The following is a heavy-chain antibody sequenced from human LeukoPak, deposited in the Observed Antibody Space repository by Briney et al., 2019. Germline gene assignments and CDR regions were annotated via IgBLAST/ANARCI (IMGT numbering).Heavy chain of an antibody. CDR3: AKDMAGEQQLVSC. CDR1: GFTFSSYW. V-gene: IGHV3-7*03. CDR2: IKQDGSEK. D-gene: IGHD6-13*01. J-gene: IGHJ4*02. Sequence: PGGSLRLSCAASGFTFSSYWMSWVRQAPGKGLEWVANIKQDGSEKYYVDSVKGRFTISRDNAKNSLYLQMNSLRAEDTALYYCAKDMAGEQQLVSCWGQGTLVTVSS.